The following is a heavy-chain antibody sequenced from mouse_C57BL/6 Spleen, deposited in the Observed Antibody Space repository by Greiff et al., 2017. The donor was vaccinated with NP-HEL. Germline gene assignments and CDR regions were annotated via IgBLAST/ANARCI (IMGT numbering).Heavy chain of an antibody. J-gene: IGHJ4*01. CDR2: IDPETGGT. CDR1: GYTFTDYE. CDR3: TRRPYYAMDY. Sequence: QVQLKESGAELVRPGASVTLSCKASGYTFTDYEMHWVKQTPVHGLEWIGAIDPETGGTAYNQKFKGKAILTADKSSSTAYMELRSLTSEDSAVYYGTRRPYYAMDYWGQGTSVTVSS. V-gene: IGHV1-15*01.